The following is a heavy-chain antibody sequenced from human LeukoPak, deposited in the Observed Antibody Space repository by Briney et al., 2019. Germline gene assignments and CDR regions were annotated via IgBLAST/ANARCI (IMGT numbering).Heavy chain of an antibody. CDR2: ISADSTDT. D-gene: IGHD6-19*01. CDR1: GFTFSRYN. Sequence: GGSLRLSCAASGFTFSRYNANWVRQAPGKGLEWVSSISADSTDTQYADSVKGRFTIFRDNAKNSLYLQMNSLSVDDTAVYYCATGDGWCFVDWGQGTLVTVSS. CDR3: ATGDGWCFVD. J-gene: IGHJ4*02. V-gene: IGHV3-21*01.